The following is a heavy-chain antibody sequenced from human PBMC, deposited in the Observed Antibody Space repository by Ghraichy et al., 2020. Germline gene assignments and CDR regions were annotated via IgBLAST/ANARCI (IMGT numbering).Heavy chain of an antibody. CDR2: ISGSGGST. V-gene: IGHV3-23*01. CDR3: AKDRSFEGDWVDAFDI. J-gene: IGHJ3*02. CDR1: GFTFSSYA. Sequence: GGSLRLSCAASGFTFSSYAMSWVRQAPGKGLESVSAISGSGGSTYYADSVKGRFTISRDNSKNTLYLQMNSLRAEDTAVYYCAKDRSFEGDWVDAFDIWGQGTMVTVSS. D-gene: IGHD3/OR15-3a*01.